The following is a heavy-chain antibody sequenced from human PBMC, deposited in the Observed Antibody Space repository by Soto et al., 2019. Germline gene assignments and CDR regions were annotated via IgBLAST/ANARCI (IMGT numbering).Heavy chain of an antibody. Sequence: SETLSLTCTVSGGSISSGDYYWSWIRQPPGKGLEWIGYIYYSGSTYYNPSLKSRVTISVDTSKNQFSLKLSSVTAADTAVYYCARDLGYCSGGSCYSVGMDVWGQGTTVTVSS. CDR1: GGSISSGDYY. D-gene: IGHD2-15*01. CDR2: IYYSGST. J-gene: IGHJ6*02. CDR3: ARDLGYCSGGSCYSVGMDV. V-gene: IGHV4-30-4*01.